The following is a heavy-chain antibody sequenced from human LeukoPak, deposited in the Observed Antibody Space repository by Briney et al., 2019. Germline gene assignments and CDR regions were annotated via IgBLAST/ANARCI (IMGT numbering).Heavy chain of an antibody. CDR3: ARDRGAGYDSGTGHDAFDI. CDR2: INPSGGST. Sequence: ASVKVSCKASGYTFNSYYMHWVRQAPGQGLEWMGIINPSGGSTSYAQKFQGRVTMTRDTSTSTVYMELSSLRSEDTAVYYCARDRGAGYDSGTGHDAFDIWGQGTMVTVSS. V-gene: IGHV1-46*02. D-gene: IGHD5-12*01. J-gene: IGHJ3*02. CDR1: GYTFNSYY.